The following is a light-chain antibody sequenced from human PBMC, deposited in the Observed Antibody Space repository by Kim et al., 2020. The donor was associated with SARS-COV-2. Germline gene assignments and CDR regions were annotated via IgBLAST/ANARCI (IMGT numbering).Light chain of an antibody. J-gene: IGKJ2*01. CDR2: DAS. V-gene: IGKV3-15*01. CDR1: QNIRDN. Sequence: EIVMTQSPATLSVSPGERATLSCRASQNIRDNLAWYQQKPGQAPRLLIYDASTRATDIPARFSGSGSGTEFTLTISSLQSEDCALYYCQRYNDWRTFGQGTKVEIK. CDR3: QRYNDWRT.